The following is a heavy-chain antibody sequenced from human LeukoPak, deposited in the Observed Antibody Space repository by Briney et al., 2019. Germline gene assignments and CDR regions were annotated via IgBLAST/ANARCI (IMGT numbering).Heavy chain of an antibody. CDR2: IIPIFGTA. CDR3: ARSTPYDYGSGIGWFDP. J-gene: IGHJ5*02. CDR1: GGTFSSYA. D-gene: IGHD3-10*01. V-gene: IGHV1-69*13. Sequence: GASVKVSCKASGGTFSSYAISWVRQAPGQGLEWMGGIIPIFGTANYAQKFQGRVTITADESTSTAYMELSSLRSEDTAVYYCARSTPYDYGSGIGWFDPWGQGTLVTVSS.